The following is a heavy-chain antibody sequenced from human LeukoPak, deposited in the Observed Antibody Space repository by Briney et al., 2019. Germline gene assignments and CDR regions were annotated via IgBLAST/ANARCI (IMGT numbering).Heavy chain of an antibody. Sequence: PGGSLRLSCAASGFTFSNAWMSWVRQAPGKGLEWVAVIWYDGSKKYYADSVKGRFTISRDNSKNTLYLQMNSLRAEDTAVYYCARAAYDSSGYYFDYWGQGTLVTVSS. CDR1: GFTFSNAW. CDR3: ARAAYDSSGYYFDY. J-gene: IGHJ4*02. D-gene: IGHD3-22*01. V-gene: IGHV3-33*08. CDR2: IWYDGSKK.